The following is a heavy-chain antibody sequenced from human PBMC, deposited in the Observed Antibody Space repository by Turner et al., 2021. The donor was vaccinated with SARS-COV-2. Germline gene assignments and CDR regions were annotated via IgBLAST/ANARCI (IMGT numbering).Heavy chain of an antibody. CDR2: CDPEDGET. CDR3: ATGYQLRVNWFDP. J-gene: IGHJ5*02. Sequence: QVQLVQSGAEVKKPVASVKVSCKLSGYTLTELSMYWVRQAPGKGLEWMGGCDPEDGETIYAQKFQGRVTMTEDTSTDTAYMELSSLRSEDTAVYYCATGYQLRVNWFDPWGQGTLVTVSS. V-gene: IGHV1-24*01. D-gene: IGHD2-2*01. CDR1: GYTLTELS.